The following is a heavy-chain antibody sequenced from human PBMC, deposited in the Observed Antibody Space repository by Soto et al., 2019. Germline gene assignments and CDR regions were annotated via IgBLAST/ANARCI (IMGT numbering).Heavy chain of an antibody. Sequence: GASVKVSCKASGYTVTTYYMHWVQQAPGQGLEWLGVINPSGGSTTYAQKFQGRVTMTRDTSTSTAYMELRSLRSDDTAVYYCATDYDYGDFQHWGQGTLVTVSS. CDR3: ATDYDYGDFQH. V-gene: IGHV1-46*01. J-gene: IGHJ1*01. CDR2: INPSGGST. D-gene: IGHD4-17*01. CDR1: GYTVTTYY.